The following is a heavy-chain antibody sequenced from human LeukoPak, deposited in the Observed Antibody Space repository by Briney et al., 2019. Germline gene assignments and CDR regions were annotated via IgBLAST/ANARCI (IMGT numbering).Heavy chain of an antibody. V-gene: IGHV3-9*01. D-gene: IGHD6-13*01. J-gene: IGHJ4*02. CDR3: ARAGSSSSYFEY. CDR1: GFTFDDYA. CDR2: ISWNSGGI. Sequence: GGSLRLSCAASGFTFDDYAMHWVRQAPGKGLEWVSGISWNSGGIGYADSVKGRFTISRDNAKNSLYLQMNSLRAEDTAVYYCARAGSSSSYFEYWGQGTLVTVSS.